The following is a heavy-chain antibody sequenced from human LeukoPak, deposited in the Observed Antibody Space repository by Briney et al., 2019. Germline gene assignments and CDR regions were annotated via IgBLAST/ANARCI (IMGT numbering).Heavy chain of an antibody. D-gene: IGHD1-1*01. CDR1: GFTFSSYS. J-gene: IGHJ4*02. CDR3: ARDIGRYRNFDY. Sequence: GGSLRLSCAASGFTFSSYSMNWVRQAPGKGLEWVSSISSSSSYIYYADSVKGRFTISRDNAKNSLYLQMNSLRAEDTAAYYCARDIGRYRNFDYWGQGTLVTVSS. CDR2: ISSSSSYI. V-gene: IGHV3-21*01.